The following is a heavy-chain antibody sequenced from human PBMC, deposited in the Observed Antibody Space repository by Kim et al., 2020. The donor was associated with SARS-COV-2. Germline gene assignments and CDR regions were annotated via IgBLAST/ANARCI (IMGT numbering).Heavy chain of an antibody. CDR1: GGSISSYY. CDR3: ARHEGWLRLPWGYFDY. CDR2: IYYSGST. J-gene: IGHJ4*02. V-gene: IGHV4-59*08. Sequence: SETLSLTCTVSGGSISSYYWSWIRQPPGKGLEWIGYIYYSGSTNYNPSLKSRVTISVDTSKNQFSLKLSSVTAADTAVYYCARHEGWLRLPWGYFDYWGQGTLVTVSS. D-gene: IGHD5-12*01.